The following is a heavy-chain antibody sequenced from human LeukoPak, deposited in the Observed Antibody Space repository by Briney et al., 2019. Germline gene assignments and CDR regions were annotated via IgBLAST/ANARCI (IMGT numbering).Heavy chain of an antibody. CDR2: ISSSSSYI. Sequence: AGGSLRLSCAASGFTFSSYGMSWVRQAPGKGLEWVSSISSSSSYIYYADSVKGRFTISRDNAKNSLYLQMNSLRAEDTAVYYCARAQTDILTGYYYAFDIWGQGTMVTVSS. CDR3: ARAQTDILTGYYYAFDI. D-gene: IGHD3-9*01. J-gene: IGHJ3*02. V-gene: IGHV3-21*01. CDR1: GFTFSSYG.